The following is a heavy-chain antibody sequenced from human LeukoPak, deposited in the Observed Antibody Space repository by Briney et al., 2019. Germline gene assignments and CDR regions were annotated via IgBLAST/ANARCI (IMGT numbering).Heavy chain of an antibody. CDR1: GFTFSSYG. CDR2: IRYDGSNK. Sequence: GGSLRLSCAASGFTFSSYGMHWVRQAPGKGLEWVAFIRYDGSNKYYADSVKGRFTISRDNSKNTLYLQMNSLSVEDTALYYCARAQTYGDSRLLLDYWGQGTLVTVSS. V-gene: IGHV3-30*02. D-gene: IGHD4-17*01. CDR3: ARAQTYGDSRLLLDY. J-gene: IGHJ4*02.